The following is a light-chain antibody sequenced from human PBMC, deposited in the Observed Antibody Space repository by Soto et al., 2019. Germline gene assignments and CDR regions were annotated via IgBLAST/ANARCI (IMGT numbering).Light chain of an antibody. CDR2: DAS. Sequence: DIQMTQSPSSLSASVGDRVTITCQASQDVSNYLNWYQQKLGKAPKRLIYDASNLETGVPSRFSGSGSGTYFSFTISSLQPEDFATYDCQQYSNLITFGQGTRLEIK. J-gene: IGKJ5*01. CDR1: QDVSNY. V-gene: IGKV1-33*01. CDR3: QQYSNLIT.